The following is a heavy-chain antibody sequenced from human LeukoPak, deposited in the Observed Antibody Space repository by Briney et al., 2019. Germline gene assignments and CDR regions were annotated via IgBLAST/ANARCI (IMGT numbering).Heavy chain of an antibody. CDR3: ARSIGVYYDFWSGHGGFDY. Sequence: ASVKVSCKASGYTFTSYGINWVRQAPGQGLEWMGWISAYNGNTNYAQKLQGRVTMTTDTSTSTAYMELRSLRSDDTAVYYCARSIGVYYDFWSGHGGFDYWGQGTLVTVSS. CDR1: GYTFTSYG. CDR2: ISAYNGNT. V-gene: IGHV1-18*01. J-gene: IGHJ4*02. D-gene: IGHD3-3*01.